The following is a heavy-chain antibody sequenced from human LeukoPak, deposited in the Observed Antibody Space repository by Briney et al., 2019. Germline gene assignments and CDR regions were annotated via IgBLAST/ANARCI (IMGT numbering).Heavy chain of an antibody. CDR1: GFTFNTFG. Sequence: GGSLRLPCAASGFTFNTFGMRWVRQAPGQGLEWVAAIWFDGSVKHYSDAVKGRFTISRDNSLNTLYLQMNSLRVEDTAIYYCAKDTAVQFLEPAFWGQGTLVSVSS. CDR2: IWFDGSVK. D-gene: IGHD3-3*01. CDR3: AKDTAVQFLEPAF. V-gene: IGHV3-33*06. J-gene: IGHJ4*02.